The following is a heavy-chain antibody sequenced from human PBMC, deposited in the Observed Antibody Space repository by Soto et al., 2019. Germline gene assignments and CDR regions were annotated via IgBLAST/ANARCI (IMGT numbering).Heavy chain of an antibody. CDR2: IIPILGIA. D-gene: IGHD4-17*01. CDR1: GGTFSSYT. CDR3: AAEYGGNSA. J-gene: IGHJ4*02. Sequence: QVQLVQSGAEVKKPGSSVKVSCKASGGTFSSYTISWVRQAPGQGLEWMGRIIPILGIANYAKKFQGRLTITAEKSTSTAYMELSSLRSEDTAVYYCAAEYGGNSAWGQGTLVTVSS. V-gene: IGHV1-69*02.